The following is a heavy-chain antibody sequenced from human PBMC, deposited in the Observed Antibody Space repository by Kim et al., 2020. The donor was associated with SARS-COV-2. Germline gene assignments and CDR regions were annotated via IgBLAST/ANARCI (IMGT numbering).Heavy chain of an antibody. V-gene: IGHV3-21*01. CDR3: ARGQAYYDSSGLPKGYWYFDL. CDR1: GFTFSSYS. J-gene: IGHJ2*01. D-gene: IGHD3-22*01. CDR2: ISSSSSYI. Sequence: GGSLRLSCAASGFTFSSYSMNWVRQAPGKGLEWVSSISSSSSYIYYADSVKGRFTISRDNAKNSLYLQMNSLRAEDTAVYYCARGQAYYDSSGLPKGYWYFDLWGRGTLVTVSS.